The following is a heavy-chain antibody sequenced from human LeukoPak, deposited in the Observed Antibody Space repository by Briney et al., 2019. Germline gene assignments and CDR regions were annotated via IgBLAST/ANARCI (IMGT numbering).Heavy chain of an antibody. V-gene: IGHV4-30-2*01. Sequence: SQTLSLTCTVSGGSISSGGYYWSWIRQPPGKGLEWIGYIYHSGSTYYNPSLKSRVTISVDRSKNQFSLKLSSVTAADTAVYYCARCLGNIYGAGWFDPWGRGTLVTVSS. D-gene: IGHD4-17*01. CDR3: ARCLGNIYGAGWFDP. J-gene: IGHJ5*02. CDR2: IYHSGST. CDR1: GGSISSGGYY.